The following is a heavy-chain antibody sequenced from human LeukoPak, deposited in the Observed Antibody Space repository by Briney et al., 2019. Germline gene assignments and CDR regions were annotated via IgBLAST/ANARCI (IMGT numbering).Heavy chain of an antibody. D-gene: IGHD3-3*01. CDR2: ISGSGGST. V-gene: IGHV3-23*01. J-gene: IGHJ6*03. Sequence: GGSLRLSCAASGFTFSSYAMSWVRQAPGKGLEWVSAISGSGGSTYYADSVKGRFTISRDNSKNTLYLQMNRLRAEDTAVYYCAKDGFLEWLARPQWVYYMDVWGKGTTVTVSS. CDR3: AKDGFLEWLARPQWVYYMDV. CDR1: GFTFSSYA.